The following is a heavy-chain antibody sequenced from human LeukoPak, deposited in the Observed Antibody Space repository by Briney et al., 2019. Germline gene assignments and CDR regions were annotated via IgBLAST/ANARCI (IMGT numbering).Heavy chain of an antibody. D-gene: IGHD2-2*01. CDR1: GSSISSYY. J-gene: IGHJ5*02. V-gene: IGHV4-59*01. Sequence: SETLSLTCTVSGSSISSYYWSWIRQPPGKGLEWIGYIYFSGSTNYNPSLKSRVTISLDTSKSQFSLKMSSVTAADTAVYYCARGVIPGAVVGFDPWGQGTLVTVSS. CDR3: ARGVIPGAVVGFDP. CDR2: IYFSGST.